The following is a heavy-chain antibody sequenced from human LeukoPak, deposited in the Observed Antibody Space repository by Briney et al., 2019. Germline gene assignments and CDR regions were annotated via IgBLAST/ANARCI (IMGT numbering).Heavy chain of an antibody. CDR1: GGSISSYY. V-gene: IGHV4-59*01. CDR3: ARVVSGYLGNYMDV. Sequence: PSETLSLTCSASGGSISSYYWSWIRQPPGKGLEWIGYIEYSGSTNHNPSLKSRVTILLDTSKNQFSLKLSSVTAADTAVYYCARVVSGYLGNYMDVWGKGTTVTISS. CDR2: IEYSGST. D-gene: IGHD5-12*01. J-gene: IGHJ6*03.